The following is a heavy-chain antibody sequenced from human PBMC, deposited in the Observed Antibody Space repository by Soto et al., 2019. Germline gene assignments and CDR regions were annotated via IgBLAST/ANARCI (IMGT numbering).Heavy chain of an antibody. CDR1: GFTFSSYA. V-gene: IGHV3-30-3*01. CDR2: ILSDGSNK. J-gene: IGHJ6*02. Sequence: QVQLVESGGGVVQPGRSLRLSCAASGFTFSSYAMHWVRQAPGKGLEWVAVILSDGSNKWYVDSVKGRFTISRDNSKNTPYLQMNSRRAEDTAVYYCARDVFQEDVWGQGTTVTVSS. CDR3: ARDVFQEDV.